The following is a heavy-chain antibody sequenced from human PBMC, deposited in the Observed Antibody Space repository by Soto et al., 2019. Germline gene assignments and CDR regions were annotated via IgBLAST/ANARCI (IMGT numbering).Heavy chain of an antibody. D-gene: IGHD3-16*01. CDR2: IYYSGST. Sequence: QVQLQESGPGLVKPSETLSLTCTVSGGSISSYYWSWIRQPPGKGLEWIGYIYYSGSTNYNPSLKSRVTISVDTSKNQFSLKLSSVTAADTAVYYCARKTRLHEAFDIWGQGTMVTVSS. J-gene: IGHJ3*02. CDR3: ARKTRLHEAFDI. V-gene: IGHV4-59*08. CDR1: GGSISSYY.